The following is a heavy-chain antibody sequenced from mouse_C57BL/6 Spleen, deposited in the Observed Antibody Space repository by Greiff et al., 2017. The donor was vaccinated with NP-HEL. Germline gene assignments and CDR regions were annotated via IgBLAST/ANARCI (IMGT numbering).Heavy chain of an antibody. Sequence: VQLQQSGAELVKPGASVKLSCKASGYTFTSYWMHWVKQRPGQGLEWIGMIHPNSGSTNYNEKFKSKATLTVDKSSSTAYMQLSSLTSEDSAVYYCARTLPDYSNYEDYWGQGTTLTVSS. J-gene: IGHJ2*01. CDR1: GYTFTSYW. V-gene: IGHV1-64*01. CDR3: ARTLPDYSNYEDY. D-gene: IGHD2-5*01. CDR2: IHPNSGST.